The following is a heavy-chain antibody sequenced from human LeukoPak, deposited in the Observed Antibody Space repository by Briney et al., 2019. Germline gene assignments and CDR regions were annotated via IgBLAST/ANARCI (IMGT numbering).Heavy chain of an antibody. J-gene: IGHJ5*02. V-gene: IGHV4-59*01. CDR2: IYYSGST. Sequence: SETLSLTCNVSGGSISSYYWSWIRQPPGKGLEWIGYIYYSGSTNYNPSLKSRVTISVDTSKNQFSLKLSSVTAADTAVYYCARIDGSGYSPRGSWFDPWGQGTLVTVSS. CDR1: GGSISSYY. CDR3: ARIDGSGYSPRGSWFDP. D-gene: IGHD3-10*01.